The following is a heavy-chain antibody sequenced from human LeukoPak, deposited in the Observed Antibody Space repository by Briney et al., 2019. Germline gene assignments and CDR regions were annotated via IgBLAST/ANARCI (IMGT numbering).Heavy chain of an antibody. J-gene: IGHJ4*02. CDR3: AKQLGYCSDGSCYFPY. CDR1: GFTLESYV. Sequence: GGSLRLSCVASGFTLESYVFHWVRQAPGKGLEWVSTISNNGGYTYYADSVQGRFTISRDNSKSTLCLQMNSLRAEDTAVYYCAKQLGYCSDGSCYFPYWGQGTLVTVSS. V-gene: IGHV3-23*01. CDR2: ISNNGGYT. D-gene: IGHD2-15*01.